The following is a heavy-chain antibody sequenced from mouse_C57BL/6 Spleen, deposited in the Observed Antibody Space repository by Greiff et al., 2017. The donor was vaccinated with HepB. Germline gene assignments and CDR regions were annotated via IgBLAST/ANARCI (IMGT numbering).Heavy chain of an antibody. CDR2: INHSTGGT. CDR1: GYSFTGYY. J-gene: IGHJ4*01. V-gene: IGHV1-42*01. Sequence: VQLQQSGPELVKPGASVKISCKASGYSFTGYYMNWVKQSPEKSLEWIGEINHSTGGTTYNQKFKAKATLTVDKSSSTAYMQLKSLTSEDSAVYYCARGGPLMITTWNYYAMDYWGQGTSVTVSS. CDR3: ARGGPLMITTWNYYAMDY. D-gene: IGHD2-4*01.